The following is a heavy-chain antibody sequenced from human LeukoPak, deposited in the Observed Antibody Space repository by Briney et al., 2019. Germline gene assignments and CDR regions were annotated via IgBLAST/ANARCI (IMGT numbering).Heavy chain of an antibody. CDR2: INHSGSN. CDR3: ARALVLRYSVGACYYYMDV. V-gene: IGHV4-34*01. J-gene: IGHJ6*03. D-gene: IGHD3-9*01. CDR1: GGSFSGYY. Sequence: SETLSLTCAVYGGSFSGYYWSWIRQPPGKGLEWIGEINHSGSNNYNPSLKSRVTITVDTSKNQFSLELSSVTAADTAVYYCARALVLRYSVGACYYYMDVWGKGTTVTVSS.